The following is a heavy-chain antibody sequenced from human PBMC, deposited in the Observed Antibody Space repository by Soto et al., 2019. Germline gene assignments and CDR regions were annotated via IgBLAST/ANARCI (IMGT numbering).Heavy chain of an antibody. J-gene: IGHJ4*02. D-gene: IGHD3-22*01. V-gene: IGHV4-30-4*01. CDR2: IYYSGST. Sequence: SETLSLTCTVSGGSIRSGDSYWSWIRQPPGKGLEWIGYIYYSGSTYYNPSLKSRVTISLDTSKNQFSLNLSSVTAADTAVYYCARTHYSDRSGTDYWGQGTLVTVAS. CDR3: ARTHYSDRSGTDY. CDR1: GGSIRSGDSY.